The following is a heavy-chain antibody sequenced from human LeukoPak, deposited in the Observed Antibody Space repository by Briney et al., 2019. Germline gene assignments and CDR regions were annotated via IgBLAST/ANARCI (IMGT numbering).Heavy chain of an antibody. CDR1: GFTFSSYA. V-gene: IGHV3-23*01. CDR2: IIGSGGST. Sequence: GGSLRLSCAASGFTFSSYAMSWVRQAPGQGLEWVSAIIGSGGSTYYADSVKGRFTISRDNSKNTLYLQMNSLRAEDTAVYYCARRGGDSNGYFDYWGQGTLVTVSS. CDR3: ARRGGDSNGYFDY. J-gene: IGHJ4*02. D-gene: IGHD3-22*01.